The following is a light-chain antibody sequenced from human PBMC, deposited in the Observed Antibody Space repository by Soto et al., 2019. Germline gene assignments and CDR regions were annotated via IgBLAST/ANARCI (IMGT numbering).Light chain of an antibody. V-gene: IGKV1-5*03. CDR3: QQYNRYWT. J-gene: IGKJ1*01. CDR1: QSINTW. Sequence: DIQMAQSPSTVSASVGVRVTITCRASQSINTWLAWYQHKPGKAPKLLIYKASSLESGVPSRFSGSGSGTEFTLTISSLEPDDFATYYCQQYNRYWTFGQGTKVEVK. CDR2: KAS.